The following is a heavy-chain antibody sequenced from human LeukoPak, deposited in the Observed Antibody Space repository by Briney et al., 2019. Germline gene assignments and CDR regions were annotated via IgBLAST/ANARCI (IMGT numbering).Heavy chain of an antibody. Sequence: GGSLRLSCAASGFTFSSYSMNWVRQAPGKGLEWVSSISSSSSYIYYADSVKGRFTISRDNAKNSLYLQMNSLRAEDTAVYYCAREDMAAAGTPFDYWGQGTLVTVSS. J-gene: IGHJ4*02. CDR3: AREDMAAAGTPFDY. CDR2: ISSSSSYI. CDR1: GFTFSSYS. V-gene: IGHV3-21*01. D-gene: IGHD6-13*01.